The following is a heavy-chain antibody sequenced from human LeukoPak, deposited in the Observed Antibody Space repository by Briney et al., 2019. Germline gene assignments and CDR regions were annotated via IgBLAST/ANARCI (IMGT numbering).Heavy chain of an antibody. J-gene: IGHJ3*02. CDR1: GFTFSSYG. V-gene: IGHV3-30*02. CDR3: ARAKRNGFDI. CDR2: IRYDGSNK. Sequence: GGALRLSCAASGFTFSSYGMHWVRQAPGKGLEWVAFIRYDGSNKYYADSVKGRFTISRDNSKNTLYLQMNSLRAEDTAVYYCARAKRNGFDIWGQGTMVTVSS.